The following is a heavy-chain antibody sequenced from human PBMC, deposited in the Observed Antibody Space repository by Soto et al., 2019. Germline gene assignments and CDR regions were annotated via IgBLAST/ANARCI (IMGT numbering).Heavy chain of an antibody. J-gene: IGHJ4*02. CDR3: AKGFWDYFDY. D-gene: IGHD7-27*01. Sequence: GGSLRLSCVASGFTFRSYAMSWVRQAPGKGLEWVSTVSGSGDSTYYADSVKGRFTISRDNSKNTLYLQMNSLRAEDTAVFYCAKGFWDYFDYWGQGTLVTVSS. CDR2: VSGSGDST. CDR1: GFTFRSYA. V-gene: IGHV3-23*01.